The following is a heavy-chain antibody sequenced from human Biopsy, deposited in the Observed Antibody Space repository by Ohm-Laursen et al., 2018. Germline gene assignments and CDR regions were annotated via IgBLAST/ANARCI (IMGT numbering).Heavy chain of an antibody. V-gene: IGHV1-8*01. CDR1: GYSFSTYD. Sequence: SVKVSCKASGYSFSTYDVNWVRQARGQGLEWMGWMIPSSGKTGYAQRFQGRVTLTMNTSISTAYMELSGLRSEDTAVYFCTRGYSRRVSIFEASIYWFDTWGQGTLVTVSS. CDR2: MIPSSGKT. D-gene: IGHD6-6*01. J-gene: IGHJ5*02. CDR3: TRGYSRRVSIFEASIYWFDT.